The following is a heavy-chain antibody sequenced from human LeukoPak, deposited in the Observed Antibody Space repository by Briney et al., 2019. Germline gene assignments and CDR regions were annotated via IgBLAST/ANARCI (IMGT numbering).Heavy chain of an antibody. CDR1: GYTFRSYG. J-gene: IGHJ4*02. D-gene: IGHD3-22*01. Sequence: SVKVSCKASGYTFRSYGVSWVRQAPAPGIERMGWISVYNGDRNYAQKVHDRVTMTTDTSTSTAYIEVRRLRFDDTAVYYCARDTSGVSSGMDYWGQGTLVTVSS. V-gene: IGHV1-18*01. CDR2: ISVYNGDR. CDR3: ARDTSGVSSGMDY.